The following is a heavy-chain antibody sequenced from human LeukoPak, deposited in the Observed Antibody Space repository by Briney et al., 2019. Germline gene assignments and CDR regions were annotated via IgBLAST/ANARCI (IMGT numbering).Heavy chain of an antibody. CDR3: AKELGYYDSSGYLFY. J-gene: IGHJ4*02. V-gene: IGHV3-23*01. Sequence: GGSLRLSCAASGFTFSSNAMSWVRQAPGKGLEWVSAISGSGGSTYYADSVKGRFTISRDNSKNTLYLQMNSLRAEDTAVYYCAKELGYYDSSGYLFYWGQGTLVTVSS. CDR1: GFTFSSNA. CDR2: ISGSGGST. D-gene: IGHD3-22*01.